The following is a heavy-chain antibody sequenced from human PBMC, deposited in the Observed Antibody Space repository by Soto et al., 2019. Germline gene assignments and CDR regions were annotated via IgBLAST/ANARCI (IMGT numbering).Heavy chain of an antibody. J-gene: IGHJ5*02. CDR3: AIVYRSANGFDP. D-gene: IGHD6-6*01. V-gene: IGHV1-46*01. CDR1: GYTFTSYY. Sequence: QVQLVQSGAEVKKPGASVKVSCKASGYTFTSYYMHWVRQAPGQGLEWMGIINPSGGSTSYAQKFQGRFTMTRDTSTSTVYMELSSLRSEDTAVYYCAIVYRSANGFDPWGKGTLVTVSS. CDR2: INPSGGST.